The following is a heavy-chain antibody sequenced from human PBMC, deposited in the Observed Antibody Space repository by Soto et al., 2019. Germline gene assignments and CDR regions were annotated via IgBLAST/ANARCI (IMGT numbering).Heavy chain of an antibody. CDR3: ASSESGYSYGYGAFDI. CDR1: GYTFTSYG. CDR2: ISAYNGNT. D-gene: IGHD5-18*01. J-gene: IGHJ3*02. Sequence: ASVKVSCKASGYTFTSYGISWVRQAPGQGLEWMGWISAYNGNTNYAQKLRGRVTMTTDTSASTAYMELRSLRSDDTAVYYCASSESGYSYGYGAFDIWGQGTMVTVSS. V-gene: IGHV1-18*04.